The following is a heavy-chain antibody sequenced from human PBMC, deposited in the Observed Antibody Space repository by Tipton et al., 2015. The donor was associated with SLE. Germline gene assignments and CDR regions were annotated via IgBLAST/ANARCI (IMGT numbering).Heavy chain of an antibody. CDR1: GDSISSSLYS. CDR3: ARETRGKYGGNWVDP. CDR2: IYHGGST. Sequence: TLSLTCAVSGDSISSSLYSWSWIRQPPGKGLEWIGNIYHGGSTYNPALKSRLTMLLDRSTSHLSLTLNSVSAADAAVYYCARETRGKYGGNWVDPWGQGTLVTVSS. V-gene: IGHV4-30-2*01. J-gene: IGHJ5*02. D-gene: IGHD3-16*01.